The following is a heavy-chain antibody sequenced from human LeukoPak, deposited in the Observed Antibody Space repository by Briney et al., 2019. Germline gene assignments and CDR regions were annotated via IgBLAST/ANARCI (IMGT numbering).Heavy chain of an antibody. V-gene: IGHV4-4*02. J-gene: IGHJ4*02. CDR3: ARVSGGTYPDY. CDR1: GGSITIGTW. Sequence: SETLSLTCAVSGGSITIGTWWTWVRQPPGQGLEWIGEVYYSGSPNYNSSLRSRVTISLDKTKNQFLLNLTSVTAADTAVYYCARVSGGTYPDYWGQGTLVTVSP. D-gene: IGHD1-26*01. CDR2: VYYSGSP.